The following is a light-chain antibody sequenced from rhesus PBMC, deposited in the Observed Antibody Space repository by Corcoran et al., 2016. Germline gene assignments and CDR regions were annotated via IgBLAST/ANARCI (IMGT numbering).Light chain of an antibody. CDR3: QQRNSYPFT. J-gene: IGKJ3*01. V-gene: IGKV1-38*01. CDR1: QGISSY. Sequence: DIQLTQSPSSLSASVGDRVTITCRASQGISSYLAWYQQKPGKAPKLLIYDAYNLQRGFPSRFSGSGTWTEFTLTISSLQPEDFAVYYCQQRNSYPFTFGPGTKLDIK. CDR2: DAY.